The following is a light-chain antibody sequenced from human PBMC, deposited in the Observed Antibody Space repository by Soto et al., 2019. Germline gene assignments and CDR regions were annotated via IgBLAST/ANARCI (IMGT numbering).Light chain of an antibody. J-gene: IGKJ1*01. CDR3: QQHYCDPRM. Sequence: IQVTQSPSSLSASVGDRVTITCRASQSINTYLSWYQQKPGIAPKHLINAASSLQTGVPSRFSGSGHGTDFTLTISSLQTQDYATYYLQQHYCDPRMFGKGSKV. V-gene: IGKV1-39*01. CDR1: QSINTY. CDR2: AAS.